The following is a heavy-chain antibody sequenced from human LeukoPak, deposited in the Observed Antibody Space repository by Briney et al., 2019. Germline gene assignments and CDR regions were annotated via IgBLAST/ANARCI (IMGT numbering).Heavy chain of an antibody. Sequence: GGSLRLSCAASGFTFSSYSMNWVRQAPGKGLEWVSSISSSSSYIYYADSVKGRFTISRDNAKNSLYLQMNSLRAEDTAVYYCARGVYDILTGYLTYFDYWGQGTLVTVSS. V-gene: IGHV3-21*01. CDR3: ARGVYDILTGYLTYFDY. CDR2: ISSSSSYI. D-gene: IGHD3-9*01. J-gene: IGHJ4*02. CDR1: GFTFSSYS.